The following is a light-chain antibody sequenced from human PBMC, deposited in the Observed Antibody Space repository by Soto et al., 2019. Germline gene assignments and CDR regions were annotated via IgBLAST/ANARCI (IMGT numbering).Light chain of an antibody. CDR2: AAS. J-gene: IGKJ5*01. CDR3: QQSYTTASIT. CDR1: QSISMN. V-gene: IGKV1-39*01. Sequence: DLQMTQSPSSLSASVGDRVTITCRASQSISMNLKWYQHKPGKAPKLLIYAASSLQNGVPSRFSGGGSGTEFTLSISSLQPEDLGTYYCQQSYTTASITFGQGTRLEIK.